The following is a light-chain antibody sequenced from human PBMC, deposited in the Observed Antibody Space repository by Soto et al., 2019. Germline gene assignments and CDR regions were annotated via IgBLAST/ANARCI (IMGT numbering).Light chain of an antibody. Sequence: QSVLTQPASVSGSPGQSITISCTGTSSDVGTYNLVSWYQQHPGKAPQLMISEVRKRPSGVSDRFSGSKSGNTASLTISGLQAEDEADYYCCSYARSGTYLFGTGTKLTVL. J-gene: IGLJ1*01. CDR2: EVR. CDR1: SSDVGTYNL. CDR3: CSYARSGTYL. V-gene: IGLV2-23*02.